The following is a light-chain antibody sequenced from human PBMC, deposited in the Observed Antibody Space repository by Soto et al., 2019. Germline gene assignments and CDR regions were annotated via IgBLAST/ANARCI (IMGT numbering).Light chain of an antibody. CDR2: EVS. CDR1: SSDVGGYNY. Sequence: QSALTQPASVSGSPGQPITISCTGTSSDVGGYNYVSWYQQHPGKAPKLMIYEVSNRPSGVSNRFSGSKSGNTASLTISGLQAEDEADDYCSSYTSSSTLWVFGGGTKLTVL. J-gene: IGLJ3*02. V-gene: IGLV2-14*01. CDR3: SSYTSSSTLWV.